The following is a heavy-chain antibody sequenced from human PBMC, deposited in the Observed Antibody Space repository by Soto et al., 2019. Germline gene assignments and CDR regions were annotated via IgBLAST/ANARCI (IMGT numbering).Heavy chain of an antibody. D-gene: IGHD3-22*01. CDR2: IYSGGST. CDR3: AKDRGLWIAGVFGGEDFDY. V-gene: IGHV3-53*05. J-gene: IGHJ4*02. CDR1: GFYINNNY. Sequence: QPGGSLRLSCAASGFYINNNYLSWVRQAPGKGLEWVSFIYSGGSTYYADSVTGRFTISRDNSKNTLYLQMNSLRAEDTAVYYCAKDRGLWIAGVFGGEDFDYWGQGTLVTVST.